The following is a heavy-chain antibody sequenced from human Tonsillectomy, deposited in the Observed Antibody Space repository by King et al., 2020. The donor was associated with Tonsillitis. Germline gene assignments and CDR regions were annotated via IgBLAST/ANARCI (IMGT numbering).Heavy chain of an antibody. Sequence: QMQLQESGPGLVKPSQTLSLTCTVSGGSISSGGYYWSWIRQHPGKGLEWIGYISYSGSAYFNPSLKSRVTISLDKSKNQFSLKVSSVTAADTAVYYCASTAPPYYYYYMDVWGKGTTVTVSS. CDR1: GGSISSGGYY. CDR3: ASTAPPYYYYYMDV. CDR2: ISYSGSA. V-gene: IGHV4-31*03. D-gene: IGHD4-17*01. J-gene: IGHJ6*03.